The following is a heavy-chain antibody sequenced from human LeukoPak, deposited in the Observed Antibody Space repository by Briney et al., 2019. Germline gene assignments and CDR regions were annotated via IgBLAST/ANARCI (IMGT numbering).Heavy chain of an antibody. J-gene: IGHJ4*02. D-gene: IGHD3-22*01. Sequence: PGGSLRLSCAASGFTFSSYWMSWVRQAPGKGLEWVANIKQDGSEKYYVDSVKGRFTISRDNAKNSLYLQMNSLRAEDTAVYYCARGGGDSSGYYYLLTGGTVIDYWGQGTLVTVSS. CDR3: ARGGGDSSGYYYLLTGGTVIDY. CDR2: IKQDGSEK. CDR1: GFTFSSYW. V-gene: IGHV3-7*01.